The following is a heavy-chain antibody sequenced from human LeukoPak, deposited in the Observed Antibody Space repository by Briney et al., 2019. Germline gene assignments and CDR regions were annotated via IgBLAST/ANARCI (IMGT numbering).Heavy chain of an antibody. CDR2: IYYSGST. V-gene: IGHV4-39*01. CDR3: ARRPRDGYYAYYYDY. CDR1: GGSISSSSYY. D-gene: IGHD5-24*01. J-gene: IGHJ4*02. Sequence: PSETLSLTCTVSGGSISSSSYYWGWIRQPPGKGLEWIGSIYYSGSTYYNPSLKSRVTISVDTSKNQFSLKLSSVTAADTAVYYCARRPRDGYYAYYYDYWGQGTLVTVS.